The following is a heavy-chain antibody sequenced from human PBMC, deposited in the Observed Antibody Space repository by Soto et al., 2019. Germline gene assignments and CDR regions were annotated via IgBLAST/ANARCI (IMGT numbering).Heavy chain of an antibody. CDR1: GCSFTSYW. V-gene: IGHV5-10-1*01. CDR3: ARQPAAPTYYYYGMDV. J-gene: IGHJ6*02. CDR2: IDPSDSYT. Sequence: TGESLKISCKGSGCSFTSYWISWVRQMPGKGLEWMGRIDPSDSYTNYSPSFQGHVTISADKSISTAYLQWSSLKASDTAMYYCARQPAAPTYYYYGMDVWGQGTTVTVSS. D-gene: IGHD2-2*01.